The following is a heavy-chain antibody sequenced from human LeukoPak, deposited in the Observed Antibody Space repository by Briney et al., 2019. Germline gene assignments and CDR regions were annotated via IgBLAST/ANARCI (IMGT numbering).Heavy chain of an antibody. CDR3: ATVRGRDYYYDSSGYYYYFDY. CDR2: FDPEDGET. D-gene: IGHD3-22*01. V-gene: IGHV1-24*01. Sequence: ASVKVSCKASGYTLTELSMHWVRQAPGKGLEWMGGFDPEDGETIYAQKFQGRVTMTEDTSTDTAYMELSSLRSEDTAVYYCATVRGRDYYYDSSGYYYYFDYWGQGTLVTVSS. CDR1: GYTLTELS. J-gene: IGHJ4*02.